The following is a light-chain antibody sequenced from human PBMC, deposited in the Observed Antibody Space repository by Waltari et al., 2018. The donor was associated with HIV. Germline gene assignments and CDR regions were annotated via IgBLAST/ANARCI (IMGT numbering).Light chain of an antibody. J-gene: IGKJ2*01. CDR2: LGS. V-gene: IGKV2-28*01. CDR3: MQALQTPYT. CDR1: QSLLHGDGYIY. Sequence: IVMTQSPLSLPVTPGEPASISCRYRQSLLHGDGYIYLDWYLQRPGQSPQLLVYLGSSRASVCPDRFSGSGSGTDFTLEISRVEAEDVGVYYCMQALQTPYTFGQGTKLEIK.